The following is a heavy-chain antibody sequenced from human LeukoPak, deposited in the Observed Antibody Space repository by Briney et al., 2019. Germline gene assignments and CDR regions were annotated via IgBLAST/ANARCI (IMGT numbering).Heavy chain of an antibody. CDR2: IRYDGSNK. D-gene: IGHD3-22*01. J-gene: IGHJ4*02. CDR1: GFTFSSYG. Sequence: GGSLRLSCAASGFTFSSYGMHWVRQAPGKGLEWVAFIRYDGSNKYYADSVKGRFTISRDNSKNTLYLQMNSLRAEGTAVYYCAKGLGYYVDYWGQGTLVTVSS. CDR3: AKGLGYYVDY. V-gene: IGHV3-30*02.